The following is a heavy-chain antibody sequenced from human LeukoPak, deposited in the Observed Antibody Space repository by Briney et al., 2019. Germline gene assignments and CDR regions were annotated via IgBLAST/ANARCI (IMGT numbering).Heavy chain of an antibody. CDR3: AKGFYCISTSCYGAYYYGMDV. CDR1: GFTFSSYA. V-gene: IGHV3-23*01. D-gene: IGHD2-2*01. CDR2: ISGSGGST. J-gene: IGHJ6*02. Sequence: GGSLRLSCAASGFTFSSYAMSWVRQAPGKGLEWVSAISGSGGSTYYADSVKGRFTISSDNSQNTLYLQMNSLRAEDTAVYYCAKGFYCISTSCYGAYYYGMDVWGQGTTVTVSS.